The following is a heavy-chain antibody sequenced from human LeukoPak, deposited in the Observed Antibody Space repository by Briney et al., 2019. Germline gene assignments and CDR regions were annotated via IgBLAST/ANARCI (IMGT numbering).Heavy chain of an antibody. CDR2: INPNSGGT. D-gene: IGHD2-21*01. J-gene: IGHJ4*02. V-gene: IGHV1-2*02. Sequence: ASVKVSCKASGYTFTGYYMDWVRQAPGQGLEWMGRINPNSGGTNYAQKFQGRVTMTGDTSISTAYMELSGLTSDDTAVYYCARALGGNYPGNWGQGTQVTVSS. CDR1: GYTFTGYY. CDR3: ARALGGNYPGN.